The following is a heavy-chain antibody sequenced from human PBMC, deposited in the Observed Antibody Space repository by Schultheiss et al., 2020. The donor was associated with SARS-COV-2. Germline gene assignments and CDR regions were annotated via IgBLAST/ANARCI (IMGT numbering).Heavy chain of an antibody. V-gene: IGHV3-64*01. Sequence: GGSLRLSCAASGFIFSGSAMHWVRQAPGKGLEYVSAISSNGGSTYYANSVKGRFTISRDNSRNTLYLQMGSLRAEDMAVYYCARDPTGYCSSTSCPGGFDYWGQGTLVTVSS. J-gene: IGHJ4*02. CDR3: ARDPTGYCSSTSCPGGFDY. CDR1: GFIFSGSA. CDR2: ISSNGGST. D-gene: IGHD2-2*01.